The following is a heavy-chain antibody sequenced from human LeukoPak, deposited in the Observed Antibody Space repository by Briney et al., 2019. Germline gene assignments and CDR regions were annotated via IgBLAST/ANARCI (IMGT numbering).Heavy chain of an antibody. CDR1: GFTFSSYW. CDR3: ARDGYSFGHDFDY. CDR2: IKGDGSST. V-gene: IGHV3-74*01. Sequence: GGSLRLSCAASGFTFSSYWMHWVRHTPGKGLVWVSRIKGDGSSTSYADSVKGRFTVSRDNAKNTLYLQMNSLRAEDTAVYYCARDGYSFGHDFDYWGQGTLVTVSS. D-gene: IGHD5-18*01. J-gene: IGHJ4*02.